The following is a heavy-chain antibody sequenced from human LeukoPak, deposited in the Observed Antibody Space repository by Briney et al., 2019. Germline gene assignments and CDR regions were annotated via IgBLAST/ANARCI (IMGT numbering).Heavy chain of an antibody. CDR2: ISGGGGTT. V-gene: IGHV3-23*01. CDR3: AKVLVGARDY. J-gene: IGHJ4*02. CDR1: GFYFSTYV. D-gene: IGHD1-26*01. Sequence: PGGSLRLSCAASGFYFSTYVMGWVRQAPGKGLEWVAGISGGGGTTFYAGSVQGRFTISRDNSKNTLYLQMHSLRAEDTAVYYCAKVLVGARDYWGQGTLVTVSS.